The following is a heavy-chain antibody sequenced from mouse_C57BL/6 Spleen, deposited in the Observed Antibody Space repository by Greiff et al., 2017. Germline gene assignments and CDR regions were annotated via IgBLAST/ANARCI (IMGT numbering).Heavy chain of an antibody. D-gene: IGHD2-1*01. CDR3: ATRDLLSYAMDY. J-gene: IGHJ4*01. CDR2: IYPGDGDT. V-gene: IGHV1-80*01. CDR1: GYAFSSYW. Sequence: QVQLKQSGAELVKPGASVKISCKASGYAFSSYWMNWVKQRPGKGLEWIGQIYPGDGDTNYNEKFKGKATLTADKSSSTAYMQLSSLTSEDSAVYFCATRDLLSYAMDYWGQGTSVTVSS.